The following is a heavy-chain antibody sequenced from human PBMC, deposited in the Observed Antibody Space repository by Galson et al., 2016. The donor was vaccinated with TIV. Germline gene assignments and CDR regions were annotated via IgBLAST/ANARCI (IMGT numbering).Heavy chain of an antibody. Sequence: QSGAEVKKPGEPLKISCEGSGYSFSSYWIGWVRHKPGEGLEWIGIIHPADSDTRYSPSFQGQVTMSADKAINGAYLQWRTRKASDSAMYYCARRKEMTTNRRDAFDLWGQGTMVIVSS. J-gene: IGHJ3*01. CDR1: GYSFSSYW. CDR3: ARRKEMTTNRRDAFDL. D-gene: IGHD5-24*01. CDR2: IHPADSDT. V-gene: IGHV5-51*01.